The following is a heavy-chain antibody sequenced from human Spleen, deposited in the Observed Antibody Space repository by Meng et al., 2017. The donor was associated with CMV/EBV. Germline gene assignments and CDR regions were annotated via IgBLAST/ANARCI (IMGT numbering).Heavy chain of an antibody. CDR1: GFTFSNAW. Sequence: GESLKISCAASGFTFSNAWMSWVRQAPGKGLEWVGRIKSKTDGGTTDYAAPVKGRFTISRDDSKNTLYLQMNSLRTEDTAVYYCARDLLSYYGMDVWGQGTTVTVSS. CDR2: IKSKTDGGTT. J-gene: IGHJ6*02. CDR3: ARDLLSYYGMDV. V-gene: IGHV3-15*01.